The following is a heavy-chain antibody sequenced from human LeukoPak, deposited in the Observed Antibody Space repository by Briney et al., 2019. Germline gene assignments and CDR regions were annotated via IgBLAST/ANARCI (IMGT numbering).Heavy chain of an antibody. V-gene: IGHV1-18*01. Sequence: AAGKVSCKASGYTFTNYGISWVRQAPGQGLEWMGWISAYNGNVNYAQKLQGRVTMTTDTSTSTAYMEPRSLRSDDTAVYYCARASRYYYDSSGSAADYWGQGTLVTASS. CDR1: GYTFTNYG. D-gene: IGHD3-22*01. CDR3: ARASRYYYDSSGSAADY. J-gene: IGHJ4*02. CDR2: ISAYNGNV.